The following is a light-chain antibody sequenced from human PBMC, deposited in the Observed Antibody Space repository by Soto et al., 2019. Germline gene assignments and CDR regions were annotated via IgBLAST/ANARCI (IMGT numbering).Light chain of an antibody. CDR2: GAS. Sequence: EIVMTQSPATLSVSPGERATLSCRASQSVSSNLAWYQQKPVQAPRLLIYGASTRATGIPARFSGSGSGTEFTLTISSLQSEGFAGYYCQQYNNWPQWTFGQGTKVDIK. J-gene: IGKJ1*01. V-gene: IGKV3-15*01. CDR1: QSVSSN. CDR3: QQYNNWPQWT.